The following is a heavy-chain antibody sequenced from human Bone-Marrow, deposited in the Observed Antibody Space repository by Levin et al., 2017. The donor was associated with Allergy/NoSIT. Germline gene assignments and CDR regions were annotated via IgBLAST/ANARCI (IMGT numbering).Heavy chain of an antibody. CDR2: IGSNGGGT. D-gene: IGHD3-9*01. V-gene: IGHV3-20*04. Sequence: RPGGSLRLSCAASGFTFDDYAMSWVRQVPGKGLEWVAGIGSNGGGTGYAESVRGRFVVSRDNAENSVFLQMRSLRDDDTAFYYCAKNWDYDILTGFTDWGQGMLVTVSS. CDR1: GFTFDDYA. CDR3: AKNWDYDILTGFTD. J-gene: IGHJ4*02.